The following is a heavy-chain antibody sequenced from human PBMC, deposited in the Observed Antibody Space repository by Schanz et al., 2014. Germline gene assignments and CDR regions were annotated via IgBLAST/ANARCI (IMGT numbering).Heavy chain of an antibody. CDR1: GFTFRGYA. V-gene: IGHV3-23*01. Sequence: EVQLLESGGDLVQPGGSLRLSCVVSGFTFRGYAMSWVRQAPGKGLQWVSTISNGGGGYISYADFVKGRFTISRDNSDNTLYLQMNNLRGEDTAVYYCARGSGTFDSWGQGTLVTVSS. CDR2: ISNGGGGYI. J-gene: IGHJ4*02. D-gene: IGHD3-3*01. CDR3: ARGSGTFDS.